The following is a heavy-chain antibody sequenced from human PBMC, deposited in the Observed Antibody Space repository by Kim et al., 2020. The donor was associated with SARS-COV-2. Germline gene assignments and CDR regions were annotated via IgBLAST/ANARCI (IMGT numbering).Heavy chain of an antibody. CDR3: ARPGGVGDHYYAMDV. CDR1: GYTFANYW. Sequence: GESLKISCKGVGYTFANYWIAWVRQMPGKGLEWMGIIYPGDSDTRYSPSFQGQVTIPADKSISTAYLQWSSLKASDTAIYYCARPGGVGDHYYAMDVWGQGTTVTVSS. CDR2: IYPGDSDT. V-gene: IGHV5-51*01. D-gene: IGHD1-26*01. J-gene: IGHJ6*02.